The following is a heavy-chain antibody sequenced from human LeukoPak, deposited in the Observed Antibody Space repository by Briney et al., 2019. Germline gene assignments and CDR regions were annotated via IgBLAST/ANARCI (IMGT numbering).Heavy chain of an antibody. CDR1: NFTFSSYS. Sequence: PGGSLRLSCAASNFTFSSYSMNWARQAPGKGLEWVSSISGDSTYIYNAGSVKGRFTISRDNAQASLYLQMISLRADDTAVYYCARVSGRLERQSDLDYWGQGTLVIVSS. CDR3: ARVSGRLERQSDLDY. J-gene: IGHJ4*02. CDR2: ISGDSTYI. D-gene: IGHD1-1*01. V-gene: IGHV3-21*01.